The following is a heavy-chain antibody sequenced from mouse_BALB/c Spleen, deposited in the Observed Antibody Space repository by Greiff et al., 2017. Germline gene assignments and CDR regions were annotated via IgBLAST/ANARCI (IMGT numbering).Heavy chain of an antibody. Sequence: EVQLVESGGGLVKPGGSLKLSCAASGFTFSDYYMYWVRQTPEKRLEWVATISDGGSYTYYPDSVKGRFTISRDNAKNNLYLQMSSLKSEDTAMYYCARAKPPYYFDYWGQGTTLTVSS. V-gene: IGHV5-4*02. CDR1: GFTFSDYY. CDR2: ISDGGSYT. J-gene: IGHJ2*01. CDR3: ARAKPPYYFDY.